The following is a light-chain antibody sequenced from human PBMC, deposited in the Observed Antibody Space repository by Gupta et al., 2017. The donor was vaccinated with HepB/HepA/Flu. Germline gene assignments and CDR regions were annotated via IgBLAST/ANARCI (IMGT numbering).Light chain of an antibody. CDR1: GFPRQY. CDR3: QSSDKSGTYVV. J-gene: IGLJ2*01. CDR2: KDT. V-gene: IGLV3-25*03. Sequence: SYEVTQPPSVSVSPGQTARITCSGDGFPRQYVYWYQQKPGQAPVLVIYKDTERPSGIPGRFSGSISGTTVTLTIXGXQAEDEXDYYCQSSDKSGTYVVFGGGTKLTVL.